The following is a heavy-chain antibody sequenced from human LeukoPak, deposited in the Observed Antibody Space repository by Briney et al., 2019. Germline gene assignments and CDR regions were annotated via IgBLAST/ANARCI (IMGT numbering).Heavy chain of an antibody. Sequence: PGGSLRLSCAASGFTFSSHGMHWVRQAPGKGLEWVAFIRYDGSNKYYADSVKGRFTISRDNSKNTLYLQMNSLRAEDTAVYYCAKDLSCSSASCRPDYWGQGTLVTVSS. CDR1: GFTFSSHG. CDR2: IRYDGSNK. V-gene: IGHV3-30*02. D-gene: IGHD2-2*01. CDR3: AKDLSCSSASCRPDY. J-gene: IGHJ4*02.